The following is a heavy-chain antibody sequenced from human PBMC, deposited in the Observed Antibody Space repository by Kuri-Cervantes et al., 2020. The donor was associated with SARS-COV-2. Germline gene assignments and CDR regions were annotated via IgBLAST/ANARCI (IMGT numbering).Heavy chain of an antibody. J-gene: IGHJ6*02. Sequence: GESLKISCAASGFTFISYAMHWVRQAPGKGLEWVAVISYDGSNKYYADSVKGRFTISRENAKNSLYLQMNSLRAGDTAVYYCARDGLRFLEWLSSGMDVWGQGTTVTVSS. CDR1: GFTFISYA. CDR3: ARDGLRFLEWLSSGMDV. D-gene: IGHD3-3*01. V-gene: IGHV3-30*07. CDR2: ISYDGSNK.